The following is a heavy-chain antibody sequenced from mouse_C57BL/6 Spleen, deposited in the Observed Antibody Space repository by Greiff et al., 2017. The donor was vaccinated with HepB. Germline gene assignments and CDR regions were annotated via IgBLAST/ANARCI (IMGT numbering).Heavy chain of an antibody. CDR2: INDDGSST. J-gene: IGHJ1*03. D-gene: IGHD2-2*01. Sequence: EVNVVESEGGLVQPGRSMKLSCTASGFTFSDYYMAWVRQAPEKGLEWVAYINDDGSSTYYLDSLKSRFIISRDNAKNMLYLQMSSLKSEDTDTYCCARVNGYDVWYFDVWGTGTTVTVSS. V-gene: IGHV5-16*01. CDR3: ARVNGYDVWYFDV. CDR1: GFTFSDYY.